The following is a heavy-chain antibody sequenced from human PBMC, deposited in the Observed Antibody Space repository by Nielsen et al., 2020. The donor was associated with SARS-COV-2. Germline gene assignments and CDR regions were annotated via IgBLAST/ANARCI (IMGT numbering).Heavy chain of an antibody. CDR3: AREKVTMVRGVTPGFSY. CDR1: GYTFTSYG. J-gene: IGHJ4*02. CDR2: IIPILGIA. V-gene: IGHV1-69*04. Sequence: VKVSCKASGYTFTSYGISWVRQAPGQGLEWMGRIIPILGIANYAQKFQGRVTITADKSTSTAYMELSSLRSEDTAVYYCAREKVTMVRGVTPGFSYWGQGTLVTVSS. D-gene: IGHD3-10*01.